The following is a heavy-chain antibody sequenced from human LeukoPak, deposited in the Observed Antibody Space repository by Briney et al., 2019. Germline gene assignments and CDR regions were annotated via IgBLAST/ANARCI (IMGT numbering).Heavy chain of an antibody. J-gene: IGHJ5*02. CDR2: IYHSGTP. D-gene: IGHD6-13*01. Sequence: PSETLSLTWTVSGGALSSGGYYWTWIRRPPGKGLGWIGNIYHSGTPYYNPSLKSRVTLSVDRSKNQFSLKMTSVTAADTAVYYCARDNIPVAGTGLSWFDPWGQGTLVTVSS. CDR3: ARDNIPVAGTGLSWFDP. V-gene: IGHV4-30-2*01. CDR1: GGALSSGGYY.